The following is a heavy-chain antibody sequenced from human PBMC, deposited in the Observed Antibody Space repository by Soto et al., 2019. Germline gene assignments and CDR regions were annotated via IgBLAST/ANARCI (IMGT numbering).Heavy chain of an antibody. D-gene: IGHD3-22*01. J-gene: IGHJ3*02. CDR3: GGSGYYLLSSGTFDI. V-gene: IGHV4-38-2*01. CDR1: GYSISSGYY. CDR2: IYHSGST. Sequence: QVQLQESGPGLVKPSETLSLTCAVSGYSISSGYYWGWIRQPPGKGLEWIGSIYHSGSTYYNPSLKSRVTISVDTSKKQFSVKLSSVTDAHTAVYYCGGSGYYLLSSGTFDIWGQGTMVTVSS.